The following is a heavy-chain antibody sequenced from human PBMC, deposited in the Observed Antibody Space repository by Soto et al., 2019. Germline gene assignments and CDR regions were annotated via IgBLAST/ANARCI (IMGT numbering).Heavy chain of an antibody. CDR3: ARGVSAGVDY. D-gene: IGHD1-26*01. CDR2: MQPSTGRT. CDR1: GYSFTSLD. V-gene: IGHV1-8*01. Sequence: GASVEVSCKDSGYSFTSLDINWVRQTAGQGLEWMGWMQPSTGRTGYAQKFQGRVTMTRDTSINTAYMELTTLTSDDTAFYYCARGVSAGVDYWGQGTLVTVSS. J-gene: IGHJ4*02.